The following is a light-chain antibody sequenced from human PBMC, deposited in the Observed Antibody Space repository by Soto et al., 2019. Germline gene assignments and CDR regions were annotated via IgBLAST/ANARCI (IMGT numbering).Light chain of an antibody. CDR3: QQYNNWPPIT. CDR2: DAS. V-gene: IGKV3-20*01. Sequence: EIVLTQSPGTLSLSPGERATLSCRAIQSVSSSYLAWYQQKPGQAPRLLIYDASNRATGIPARFSGSGSGTDFTLTISSLEPEDFAVYYCQQYNNWPPITFGQGTRLETK. CDR1: QSVSSSY. J-gene: IGKJ5*01.